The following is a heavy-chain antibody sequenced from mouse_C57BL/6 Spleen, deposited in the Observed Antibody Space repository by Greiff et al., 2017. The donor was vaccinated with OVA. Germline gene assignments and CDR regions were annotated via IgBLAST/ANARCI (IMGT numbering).Heavy chain of an antibody. CDR2: INYDGSST. J-gene: IGHJ2*01. Sequence: EVQLMESEGGLVQPGSSMKLSCTASGFTFSDYYMAWVRQVPEKGLEWVANINYDGSSTYYLDSLKSRFIISRDNAKNILYLQMSSLKSEDTATYYCARDDDYFDYWGQGTTLTVSS. CDR3: ARDDDYFDY. V-gene: IGHV5-16*01. CDR1: GFTFSDYY.